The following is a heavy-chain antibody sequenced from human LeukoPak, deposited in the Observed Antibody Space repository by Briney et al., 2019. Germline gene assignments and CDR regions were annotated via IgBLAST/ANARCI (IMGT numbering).Heavy chain of an antibody. D-gene: IGHD1-26*01. V-gene: IGHV4-39*01. Sequence: PSETLSLTCTVSGGSISSSSYYWGWIRQPPGKGLEWIGSIYYSGSTYYNPSLKSRVTISVDTSKNQFSLKLSSVTAADTAVYYCARGKRYSGRGWYNWFDPWGQGTLVTVSS. J-gene: IGHJ5*02. CDR1: GGSISSSSYY. CDR3: ARGKRYSGRGWYNWFDP. CDR2: IYYSGST.